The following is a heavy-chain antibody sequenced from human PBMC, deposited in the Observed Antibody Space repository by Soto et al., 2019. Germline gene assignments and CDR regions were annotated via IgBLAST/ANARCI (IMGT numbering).Heavy chain of an antibody. V-gene: IGHV4-31*03. CDR2: IYYSGST. CDR1: GGSISSGGYY. D-gene: IGHD2-15*01. Sequence: QVQLQESGPGLVKPSQSLSLTSTDSGGSISSGGYYWSLIRQHPGKGLEWIGYIYYSGSTYYNPSLKSRVSISVDTSKNQFYLKLSSVTAADTAVYYCARVRYCSGGSCYPRFDPWGQGTLVTVSS. J-gene: IGHJ5*02. CDR3: ARVRYCSGGSCYPRFDP.